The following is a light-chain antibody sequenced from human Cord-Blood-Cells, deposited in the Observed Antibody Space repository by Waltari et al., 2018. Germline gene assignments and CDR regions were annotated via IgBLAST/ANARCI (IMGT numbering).Light chain of an antibody. CDR3: CSYAGSYTWV. V-gene: IGLV2-11*01. CDR2: DVS. J-gene: IGLJ3*02. CDR1: SSDVGGYNY. Sequence: QSALTQPRSVSGSPGQSVTISCTGTSSDVGGYNYVSWYQQHPGKAPKLMIYDVSKRPAGVPDRFSGSKSGTTAPLTISGLQAEDEADYSVCSYAGSYTWVFGGGTKLTVL.